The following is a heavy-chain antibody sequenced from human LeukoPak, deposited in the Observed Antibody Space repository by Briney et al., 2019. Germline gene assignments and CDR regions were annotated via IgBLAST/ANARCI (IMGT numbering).Heavy chain of an antibody. CDR3: ARGGKVAATMGNY. V-gene: IGHV3-64*01. CDR2: ISSNGGST. J-gene: IGHJ4*02. D-gene: IGHD2-15*01. Sequence: GGSLRLSCAASGFTFSSYAMHWVRQAPGKGLEYVSAISSNGGSTYYANSVKGRFTISRDNSKNTLYLQMGSLRAEDMAVYYCARGGKVAATMGNYWGQGTLVTVSS. CDR1: GFTFSSYA.